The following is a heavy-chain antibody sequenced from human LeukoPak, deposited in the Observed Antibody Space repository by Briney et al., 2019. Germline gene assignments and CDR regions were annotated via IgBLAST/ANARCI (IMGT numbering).Heavy chain of an antibody. J-gene: IGHJ3*02. Sequence: ASVKVSCRASGYTFTAYYIHWVRQAPGQGLEWMGWINPNNGYTSLPQRFQGRVTMTTDTSIITAYMELSSLTSDDTGMYYCARGPTLGLDIWGQGTMVTVSS. CDR3: ARGPTLGLDI. CDR2: INPNNGYT. V-gene: IGHV1-2*02. CDR1: GYTFTAYY.